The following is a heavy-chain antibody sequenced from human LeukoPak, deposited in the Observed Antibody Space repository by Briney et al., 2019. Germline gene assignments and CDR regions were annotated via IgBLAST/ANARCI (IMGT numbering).Heavy chain of an antibody. CDR3: ARDPSYYDSSGYPDY. CDR2: IIPILGIA. D-gene: IGHD3-22*01. J-gene: IGHJ4*02. CDR1: GGTFSSYT. Sequence: SVKVSCKASGGTFSSYTISWVRQAPGQGLEWMGRIIPILGIANYAQKFQGRVTITADKSTSTAYMELSSLRSEDTAVYYCARDPSYYDSSGYPDYWGQGTLVTVSS. V-gene: IGHV1-69*04.